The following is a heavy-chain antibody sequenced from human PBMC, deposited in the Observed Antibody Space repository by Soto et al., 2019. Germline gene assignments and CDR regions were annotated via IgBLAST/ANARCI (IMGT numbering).Heavy chain of an antibody. V-gene: IGHV3-23*01. J-gene: IGHJ4*02. D-gene: IGHD2-2*01. CDR2: ITGSGSDT. CDR3: AKLGSSSRSPHSYFAY. CDR1: GFTFNNYA. Sequence: PGGSLRLSCAASGFTFNNYAMDWVRQAPGKGLEWVSAITGSGSDTYYVDSVKGRFTISRDNSKNTLYLQMNSLRAEDTALYYCAKLGSSSRSPHSYFAYWGQGTLVPVSS.